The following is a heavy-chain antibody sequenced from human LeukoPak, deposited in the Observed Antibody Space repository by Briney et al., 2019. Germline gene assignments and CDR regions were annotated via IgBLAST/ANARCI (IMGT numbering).Heavy chain of an antibody. CDR3: ASGSYYPEYFQH. CDR2: ISSSSSTI. D-gene: IGHD1-26*01. Sequence: PGGSLRLSCAASGFTLSGYSMNWVRQAPGKGLEWVSYISSSSSTIYYADSVKGRFTISRDNAKNSLYLQMNSLRAEDTAVYYCASGSYYPEYFQHWGQGTLVTVSS. CDR1: GFTLSGYS. J-gene: IGHJ1*01. V-gene: IGHV3-48*01.